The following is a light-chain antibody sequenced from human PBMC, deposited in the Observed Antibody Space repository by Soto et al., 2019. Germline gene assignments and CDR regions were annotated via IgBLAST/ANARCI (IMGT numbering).Light chain of an antibody. CDR2: NNN. CDR3: AAWDDSLSGYV. J-gene: IGLJ1*01. Sequence: QSVLTQPPSASGTPGQRVTISCSGSSSNIGSHTVNWYQHLPGTAPKLLIYNNNQRPSGVPDRFSGSKSGTSASLAISGLQSEDEADYYCAAWDDSLSGYVFGTGTKVTVL. V-gene: IGLV1-44*01. CDR1: SSNIGSHT.